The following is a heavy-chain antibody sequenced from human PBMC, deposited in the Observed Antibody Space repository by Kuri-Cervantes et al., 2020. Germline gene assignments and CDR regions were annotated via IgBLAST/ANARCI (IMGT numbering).Heavy chain of an antibody. CDR3: ARGAFWSGVYYYGMDV. D-gene: IGHD3-3*01. CDR1: SYTFTSYG. J-gene: IGHJ6*02. Sequence: GGSLRLSCKASSYTFTSYGISWVRQAPVQGLEWMGWISAYNGNTNYAQKLQGRVTMTTDTSTNTAYMELRSLRSDDTAVYYCARGAFWSGVYYYGMDVWGQGTTVTVSS. CDR2: ISAYNGNT. V-gene: IGHV1-18*01.